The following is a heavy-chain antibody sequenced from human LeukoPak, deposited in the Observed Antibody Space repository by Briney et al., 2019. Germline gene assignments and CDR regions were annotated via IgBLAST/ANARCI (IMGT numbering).Heavy chain of an antibody. Sequence: SETLSLTCTVSGGSISSSSYYWGWIRQPPGKGLEWIGSIYYSGSTYYNPSLKSRVTISVDTSKNQFSLKLSSVTAADTAVYYCARAVHVLRFFGPSYYYMDVWGKGTTVTVSS. V-gene: IGHV4-39*07. CDR3: ARAVHVLRFFGPSYYYMDV. D-gene: IGHD3-3*01. CDR2: IYYSGST. J-gene: IGHJ6*03. CDR1: GGSISSSSYY.